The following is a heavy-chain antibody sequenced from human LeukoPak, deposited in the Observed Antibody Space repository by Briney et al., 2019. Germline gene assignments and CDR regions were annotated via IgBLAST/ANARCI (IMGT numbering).Heavy chain of an antibody. V-gene: IGHV3-7*01. CDR1: KFTFSSYW. CDR3: ARQRAFDI. Sequence: AGGSLRLSCVASKFTFSSYWMSWVRQAPGKGLEWVANIKEDGSEKYYVDSVKGRFTTSRDNAKNSLYLQMNSLRAEDTALYYCARQRAFDIWGQGTMVTVSS. CDR2: IKEDGSEK. J-gene: IGHJ3*02.